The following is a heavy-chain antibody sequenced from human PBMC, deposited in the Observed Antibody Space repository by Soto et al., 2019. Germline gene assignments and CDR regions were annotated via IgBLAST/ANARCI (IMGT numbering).Heavy chain of an antibody. D-gene: IGHD2-15*01. V-gene: IGHV4-34*01. Sequence: SETLSLTCAVYGGSFSGYYWSWIRQPPGKGLEWIGEINHSGSTNYNPSLKSRVTISVDTSKNQFSLKLSTVTAADTAVYYCARLPRHCSGGSCYRRDYWGQGTLVTVSS. CDR2: INHSGST. CDR1: GGSFSGYY. CDR3: ARLPRHCSGGSCYRRDY. J-gene: IGHJ4*02.